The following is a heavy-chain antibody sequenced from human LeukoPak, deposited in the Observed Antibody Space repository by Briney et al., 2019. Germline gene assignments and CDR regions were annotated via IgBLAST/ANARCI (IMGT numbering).Heavy chain of an antibody. CDR3: ARGQVCSSTSCYPRYFQH. CDR1: GGSISSYY. Sequence: PSETLSLTCTVSGGSISSYYWSWIRQPPGKGLEWIGYIYYSGSTNYNPSLKSRVTISVDTSKNQFSLKLSSVTAADTAVYYCARGQVCSSTSCYPRYFQHWGQGTLVTVSS. D-gene: IGHD2-2*01. CDR2: IYYSGST. J-gene: IGHJ1*01. V-gene: IGHV4-59*12.